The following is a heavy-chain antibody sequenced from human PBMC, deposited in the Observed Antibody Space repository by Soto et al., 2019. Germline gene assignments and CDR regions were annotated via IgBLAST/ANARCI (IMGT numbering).Heavy chain of an antibody. J-gene: IGHJ4*02. CDR3: AHRVDLNGNWNGGYFDS. D-gene: IGHD1-1*01. CDR1: GFSLSARPVG. V-gene: IGHV2-5*02. CDR2: IYWDDDK. Sequence: QITLKESGPTRVKPTQTLTLTCTFSGFSLSARPVGVGWIRQAPGKALERLALIYWDDDKRYSPSLTSRLTFTKDTSKNQVVLTMTNMDPEDTGIYYCAHRVDLNGNWNGGYFDSWGQGALVTVSS.